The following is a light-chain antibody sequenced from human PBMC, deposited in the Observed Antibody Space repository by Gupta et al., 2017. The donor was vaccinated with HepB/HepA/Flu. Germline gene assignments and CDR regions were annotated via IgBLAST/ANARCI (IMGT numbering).Light chain of an antibody. CDR1: QGISSA. J-gene: IGKJ3*01. V-gene: IGKV1D-13*01. CDR3: QQGNNYLFT. CDR2: DAS. Sequence: AIQLTQSPSSLSASVGDRVTITCRASQGISSALAWYQQKPGKAPKLLIYDASRVESGVPSRFSGSGSGTDFTLTISSRQPEDFATYYCQQGNNYLFTFGHGTKVDIK.